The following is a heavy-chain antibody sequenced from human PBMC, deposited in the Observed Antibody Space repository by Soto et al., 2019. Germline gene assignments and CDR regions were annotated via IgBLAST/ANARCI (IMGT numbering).Heavy chain of an antibody. CDR2: IYHKGTT. D-gene: IGHD3-10*01. J-gene: IGHJ6*04. Sequence: PSETRCLPCGVSGGAFRGGGYSWCWIWHPPGKGIEWSRYIYHKGTTYYDPSLNTPVPISIGRSKTHFSLKHCSVPPAATALYFCARAYRSACYYRDVWGKGTTVTVSS. V-gene: IGHV4-30-2*01. CDR1: GGAFRGGGYS. CDR3: ARAYRSACYYRDV.